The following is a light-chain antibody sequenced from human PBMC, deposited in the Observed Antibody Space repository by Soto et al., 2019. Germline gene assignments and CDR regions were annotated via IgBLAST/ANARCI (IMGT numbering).Light chain of an antibody. CDR1: QSVRSN. CDR2: AAS. J-gene: IGKJ4*01. V-gene: IGKV3D-15*01. Sequence: EIVMTQSPATLSVSPGERATLYCRASQSVRSNLAWYQQKPGQAPRLLIYAASSRAPGIPARFSGSGSGTEFTLTISSLQSEDFAVYHCQQNNDWPLTFGGGTKVEI. CDR3: QQNNDWPLT.